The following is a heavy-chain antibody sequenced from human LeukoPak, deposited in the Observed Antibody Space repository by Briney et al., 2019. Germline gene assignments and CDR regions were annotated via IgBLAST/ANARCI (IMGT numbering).Heavy chain of an antibody. CDR1: GFTFSDYY. J-gene: IGHJ4*02. CDR3: ARDLTTASDH. V-gene: IGHV3-11*04. CDR2: ISGGSTTI. Sequence: GGSLRLSCAASGFTFSDYYMSWIRQAPGKGLEWVSYISGGSTTIYYADSVKGRFTISRDNTKNSLYLQMNSLRAEDTAVYYCARDLTTASDHWGQGTLVTFSS. D-gene: IGHD4-17*01.